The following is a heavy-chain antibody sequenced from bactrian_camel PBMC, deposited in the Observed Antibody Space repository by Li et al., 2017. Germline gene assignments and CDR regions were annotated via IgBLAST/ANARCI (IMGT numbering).Heavy chain of an antibody. CDR1: GFTFRNAW. D-gene: IGHD2*01. Sequence: HVQLVESGGGLVQPGGSLTLSCKASGFTFRNAWMYWLRQAPGKGLEWVASIYSDGTNTYYTDSVKGRFTIPRDNAENTVYLQMNSLTPEDTGMYSCATTSQVYGCSGWDTMMEFGYWGQGTQVTVS. V-gene: IGHV3S6*01. CDR2: IYSDGTNT. J-gene: IGHJ4*01. CDR3: ATTSQVYGCSGWDTMMEFGY.